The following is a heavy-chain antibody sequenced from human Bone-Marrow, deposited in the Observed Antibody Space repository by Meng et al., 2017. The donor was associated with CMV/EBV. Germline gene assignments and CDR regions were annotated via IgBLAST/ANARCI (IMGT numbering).Heavy chain of an antibody. CDR3: ARHTTVWNSGYFDY. CDR2: IYYSGST. J-gene: IGHJ4*02. D-gene: IGHD4-11*01. V-gene: IGHV4-39*01. Sequence: SETLSLTCTVSGGSITNNNYYWGWIRQPPGKGLEWIGSIYYSGSTYYNPSLKSRVTISVDTSKNQFSLKLSSVTAVDTAVYYCARHTTVWNSGYFDYWGQGTLVTVSS. CDR1: GGSITNNNYY.